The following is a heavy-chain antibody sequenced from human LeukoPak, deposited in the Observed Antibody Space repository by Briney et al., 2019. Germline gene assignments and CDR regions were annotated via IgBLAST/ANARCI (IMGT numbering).Heavy chain of an antibody. Sequence: GASVKVSCKASGRTFSSYAISWVRQAPGQGLEWMGGIIPIFGTANYAQKFQGRVTITADESTSTAYIELSSLRSEDTAVFYCARGTTAMVNDYWGQGTLVTVSS. CDR1: GRTFSSYA. D-gene: IGHD5-18*01. J-gene: IGHJ4*02. V-gene: IGHV1-69*01. CDR3: ARGTTAMVNDY. CDR2: IIPIFGTA.